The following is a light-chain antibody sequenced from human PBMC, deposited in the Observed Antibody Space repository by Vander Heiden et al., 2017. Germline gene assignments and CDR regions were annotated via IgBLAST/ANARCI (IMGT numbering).Light chain of an antibody. J-gene: IGKJ1*01. CDR1: QSVLYSSNNKNY. Sequence: IVMTQSPVSLAVSLGERATINCKSSQSVLYSSNNKNYLAWYQQKPGQPPKLLIYWASTRESGVPDRFSGSGSGTDFTLTISSLHAEDVAVYYCQQDYSTPWTFGQGTKVEIK. CDR3: QQDYSTPWT. CDR2: WAS. V-gene: IGKV4-1*01.